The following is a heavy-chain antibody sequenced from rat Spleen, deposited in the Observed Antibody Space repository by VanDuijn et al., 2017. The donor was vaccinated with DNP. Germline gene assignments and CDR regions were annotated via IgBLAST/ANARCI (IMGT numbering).Heavy chain of an antibody. V-gene: IGHV5-46*01. Sequence: EVQLIESGGGLVQPGRSMNLSCAASGFTFRTFPMAWVRQAPAKGLEWVATISASGRNTYYRDSVKGRLTISRDNAKSTLYLQMDSLRSEDTATYYCTTASTEGFAYWGQGTLVTVS. CDR3: TTASTEGFAY. CDR1: GFTFRTFP. CDR2: ISASGRNT. D-gene: IGHD1-11*01. J-gene: IGHJ3*01.